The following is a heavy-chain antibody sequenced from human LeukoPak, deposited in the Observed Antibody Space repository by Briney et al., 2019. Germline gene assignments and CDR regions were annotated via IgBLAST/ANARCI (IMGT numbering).Heavy chain of an antibody. J-gene: IGHJ4*02. Sequence: PSETLSLTRTVSGGSISSYYWSWIRQPPGKGLEWIGYIYYSGSTNYNPSLKSRVTISVDTSKNQFSLKLSSVTAADTAVYYCAREKIADSSKDYWGQGTLVTVSS. CDR3: AREKIADSSKDY. D-gene: IGHD3-22*01. CDR1: GGSISSYY. CDR2: IYYSGST. V-gene: IGHV4-59*12.